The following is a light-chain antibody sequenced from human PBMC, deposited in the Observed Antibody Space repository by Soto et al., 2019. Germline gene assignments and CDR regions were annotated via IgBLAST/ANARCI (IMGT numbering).Light chain of an antibody. Sequence: AIRMTQSPSSLSASTGDRVTITSRASQGISSYLAWYQQKPGKAPKLLIYAASTLQSGVPSRFSGSGSGTDFTLTISCLQSEDFATYYCQQSYSTPPTFGGGTKVDIK. J-gene: IGKJ4*01. V-gene: IGKV1-8*01. CDR2: AAS. CDR3: QQSYSTPPT. CDR1: QGISSY.